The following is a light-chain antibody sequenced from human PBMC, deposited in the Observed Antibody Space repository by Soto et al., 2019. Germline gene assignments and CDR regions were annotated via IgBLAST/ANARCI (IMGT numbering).Light chain of an antibody. CDR2: HVS. Sequence: QSALTQPASVSGSPGQWITISCTGTSSDIGYYNYVSWYQQDPGKVPRLMIYHVSYRPSGVSNRFSGSTSGNTASLTISGLQTDDEADYYCCSYTTSGTYVFGTGTKLTVL. CDR3: CSYTTSGTYV. J-gene: IGLJ1*01. V-gene: IGLV2-14*01. CDR1: SSDIGYYNY.